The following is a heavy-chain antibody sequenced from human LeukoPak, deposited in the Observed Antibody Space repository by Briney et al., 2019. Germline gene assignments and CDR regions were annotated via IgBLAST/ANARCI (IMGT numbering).Heavy chain of an antibody. D-gene: IGHD3-22*01. CDR2: VYYSGTT. CDR3: ARGRVYDSPDY. Sequence: SETLSLTCAVYGGSFSGYYWGWIRQPPGKALEWIGSVYYSGTTSYNPSLKSRVTISVDMSKNHFSLRLRSVTAADTAVYYCARGRVYDSPDYWGQGTLVTVSS. V-gene: IGHV4-34*01. CDR1: GGSFSGYY. J-gene: IGHJ4*02.